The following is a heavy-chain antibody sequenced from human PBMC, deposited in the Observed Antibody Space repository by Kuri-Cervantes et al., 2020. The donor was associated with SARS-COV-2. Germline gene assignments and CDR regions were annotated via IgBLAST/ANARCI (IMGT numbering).Heavy chain of an antibody. CDR3: AQSGYSYCLDY. D-gene: IGHD5-18*01. J-gene: IGHJ4*02. CDR1: GDSISSDGHF. Sequence: TMSLTCTVSGDSISSDGHFWTWIRQPPGKGLEWLARIDWDDDKYYRTSLKTRLTITKDNSKNQVDLTMTNMDTVDTATYYCAQSGYSYCLDYWGQGTLVTVSS. V-gene: IGHV2-70*11. CDR2: IDWDDDK.